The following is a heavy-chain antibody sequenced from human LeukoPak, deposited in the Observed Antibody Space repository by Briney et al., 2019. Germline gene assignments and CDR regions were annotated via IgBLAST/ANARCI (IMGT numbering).Heavy chain of an antibody. V-gene: IGHV3-9*01. CDR3: ARDSYSKNDY. CDR2: ISWNSRSM. J-gene: IGHJ4*02. Sequence: GGSLRLSCAASGFTFDDYAMHWVRQAPGKGLQWVSGISWNSRSMGYADSVKGRFTISRDNAKNSLYLQMNSLRAEDTAVYFCARDSYSKNDYWGQGTLVTVSS. CDR1: GFTFDDYA. D-gene: IGHD4-11*01.